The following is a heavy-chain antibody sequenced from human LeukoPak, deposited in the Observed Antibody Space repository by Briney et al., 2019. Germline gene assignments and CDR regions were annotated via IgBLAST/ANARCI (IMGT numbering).Heavy chain of an antibody. V-gene: IGHV3-30*02. J-gene: IGHJ6*03. CDR3: AKDTIKVTTIRRVPHYMDV. Sequence: HPGGSLRLSCAASGFTFRSYWMSWVRQAPGKGLEWVAFIRYDGSIKYYADSVKGRFTISRDNSKNTLYLQMSSLRAEDTAVYYCAKDTIKVTTIRRVPHYMDVWGKGTTVTISS. CDR2: IRYDGSIK. D-gene: IGHD5-12*01. CDR1: GFTFRSYW.